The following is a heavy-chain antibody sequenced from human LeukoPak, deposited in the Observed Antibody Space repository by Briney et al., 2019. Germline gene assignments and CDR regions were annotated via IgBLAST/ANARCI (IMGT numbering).Heavy chain of an antibody. CDR3: ARGGYYDSSGYYYVGYFHH. Sequence: GGSLRLSCAASGFTFSDSSMTWVRQAPGKGLDWVSLISFSGANSYYADSVKGRFAISRDNSKDTLFLQMNSLRAEDTAIYYCARGGYYDSSGYYYVGYFHHWGQGTLVTVSS. CDR1: GFTFSDSS. D-gene: IGHD3-22*01. CDR2: ISFSGANS. V-gene: IGHV3-23*01. J-gene: IGHJ1*01.